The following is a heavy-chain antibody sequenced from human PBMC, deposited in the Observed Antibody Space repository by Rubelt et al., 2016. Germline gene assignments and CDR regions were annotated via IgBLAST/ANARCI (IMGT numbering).Heavy chain of an antibody. CDR3: ARDWTDKTLKGVDY. V-gene: IGHV3-7*01. CDR2: IKQDGSEK. Sequence: WVRQAPGKGLEWVANIKQDGSEKNYVDSVKGRFTISRDNAKNSLYLQMSSLRGEDTAVYYCARDWTDKTLKGVDYWGQGTLVTVSS. D-gene: IGHD3/OR15-3a*01. J-gene: IGHJ4*02.